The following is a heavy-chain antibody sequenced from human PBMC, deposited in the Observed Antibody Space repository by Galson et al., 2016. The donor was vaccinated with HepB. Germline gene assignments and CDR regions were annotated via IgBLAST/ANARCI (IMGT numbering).Heavy chain of an antibody. Sequence: TNYSPSLKGRVTISVDTSRNNFSLKLNSVTAADTAIYYCTRGVVYCSGGTCFPGSNWFDPWGQGTLVTVSS. J-gene: IGHJ5*02. CDR3: TRGVVYCSGGTCFPGSNWFDP. D-gene: IGHD2-15*01. CDR2: T. V-gene: IGHV4-34*01.